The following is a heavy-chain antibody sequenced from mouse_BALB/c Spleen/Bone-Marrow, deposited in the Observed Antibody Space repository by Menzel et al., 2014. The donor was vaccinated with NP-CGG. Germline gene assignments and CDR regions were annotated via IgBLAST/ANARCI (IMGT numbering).Heavy chain of an antibody. D-gene: IGHD2-4*01. J-gene: IGHJ3*01. Sequence: EVKVVESGGGLVKSGGSLKLSCAASGFSFNSYGMSWVRQTPEKRLEWVATISGGGSYTFYQDSVKGRFTISRDNAKNNLYLQLSSLRSEDTALYYCARHAYYDQTEVSFVYWGQGTLVTVSA. CDR3: ARHAYYDQTEVSFVY. V-gene: IGHV5-9-2*01. CDR2: ISGGGSYT. CDR1: GFSFNSYG.